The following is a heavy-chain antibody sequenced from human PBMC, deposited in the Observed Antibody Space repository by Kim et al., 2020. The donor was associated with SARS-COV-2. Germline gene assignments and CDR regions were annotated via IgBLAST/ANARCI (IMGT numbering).Heavy chain of an antibody. J-gene: IGHJ6*01. CDR3: ARTTSLAPATQNYYYYGL. CDR1: GGSISGYY. CDR2: IYYSGST. D-gene: IGHD2-2*01. Sequence: SETLSLTCTVSGGSISGYYWSWIRQPPGKGLEWIGYIYYSGSTNYNPSLKSRVIISVDTSKNQFSLRLSSVIAADTAVYFCARTTSLAPATQNYYYYGL. V-gene: IGHV4-59*13.